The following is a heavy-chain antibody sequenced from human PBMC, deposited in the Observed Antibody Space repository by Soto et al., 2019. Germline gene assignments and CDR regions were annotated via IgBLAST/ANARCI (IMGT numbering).Heavy chain of an antibody. CDR2: ISAYNGDT. J-gene: IGHJ2*01. Sequence: ASVKVSCKASGYTFTSYGYAWVRQAPGQGLEWMGWISAYNGDTNYAQKFQDRVTLTTDTSTTTAHMELRNLGSDDTAVYYCARSGADCTSITCLFDSFWGR. V-gene: IGHV1-18*01. CDR3: ARSGADCTSITCLFDSF. D-gene: IGHD2-8*01. CDR1: GYTFTSYG.